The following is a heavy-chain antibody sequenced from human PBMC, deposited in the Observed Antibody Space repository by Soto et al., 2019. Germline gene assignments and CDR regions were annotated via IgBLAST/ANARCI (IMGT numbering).Heavy chain of an antibody. CDR1: GFTFSTYT. D-gene: IGHD2-21*01. J-gene: IGHJ2*01. V-gene: IGHV3-21*01. CDR2: ISSSGSPR. CDR3: AREVLCFFCVFLCSSEQGNCHSF. Sequence: PGGSLRHSCAASGFTFSTYTINWVRQAPGKGLEWVASISSSGSPRYYADSVKGRFTISRDDARNSLYLQMSSLRAEDTAVYYCAREVLCFFCVFLCSSEQGNCHSFSDRGS.